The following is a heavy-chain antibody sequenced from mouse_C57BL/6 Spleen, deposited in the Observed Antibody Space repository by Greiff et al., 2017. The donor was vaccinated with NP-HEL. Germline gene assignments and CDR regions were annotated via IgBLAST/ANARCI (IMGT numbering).Heavy chain of an antibody. CDR2: IYPGDGDT. CDR3: ARNEGPDAMDY. J-gene: IGHJ4*01. Sequence: QVQLQESGAELVKPGASVKISCKASGYAFSSYWMNWVKQRPGKGLEWIGQIYPGDGDTNYNGKFKGKATLTADKSSSTAYMQLSSLTSEDAAVYFCARNEGPDAMDYWGQGTSVTVSS. V-gene: IGHV1-80*01. CDR1: GYAFSSYW.